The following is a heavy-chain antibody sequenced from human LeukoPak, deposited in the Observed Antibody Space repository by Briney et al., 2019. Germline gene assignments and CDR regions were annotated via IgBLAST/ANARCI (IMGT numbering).Heavy chain of an antibody. V-gene: IGHV4-30-4*01. D-gene: IGHD1-26*01. J-gene: IGHJ5*02. CDR1: GHSISSGDYY. CDR2: IYYSGTT. Sequence: SETLSLTCTVSGHSISSGDYYWSWIRQPPGKGLEWIGYIYYSGTTYYNPSLKSRVVTSVDTSKNHFSLRLNSVSAADTAVYYCARDLTGSYYGYFDPWGQGTLVTVSS. CDR3: ARDLTGSYYGYFDP.